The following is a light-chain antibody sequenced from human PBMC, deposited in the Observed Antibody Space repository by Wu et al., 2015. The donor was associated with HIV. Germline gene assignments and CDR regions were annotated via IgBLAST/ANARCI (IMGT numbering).Light chain of an antibody. CDR1: QSISSW. Sequence: DIQMTQSPSTLSASVGDRVTITCRASQSISSWLAWYQQKPGKAPKLLIYKASSLEGGVPSRFSGSGSGTEFTLTISSLQPDDFATCYCQQYNSYPVTFGQGTKVEIK. J-gene: IGKJ1*01. CDR3: QQYNSYPVT. CDR2: KAS. V-gene: IGKV1-5*03.